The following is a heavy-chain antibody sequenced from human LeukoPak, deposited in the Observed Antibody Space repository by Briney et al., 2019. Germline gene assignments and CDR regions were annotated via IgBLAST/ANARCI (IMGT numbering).Heavy chain of an antibody. CDR1: GYTFTGYY. D-gene: IGHD3-16*01. Sequence: GASVKVSCKASGYTFTGYYMHWVRQAPGQGLEWMGWINPNSGGTNYAQKFQGRVTMTRDTSISTAHMELSRLRSDDTAVYYCARTPRRIMITFGGVMDLDYWGQGTLVTVSS. CDR3: ARTPRRIMITFGGVMDLDY. V-gene: IGHV1-2*02. CDR2: INPNSGGT. J-gene: IGHJ4*02.